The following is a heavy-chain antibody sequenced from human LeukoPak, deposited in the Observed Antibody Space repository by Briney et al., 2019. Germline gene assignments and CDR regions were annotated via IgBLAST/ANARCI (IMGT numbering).Heavy chain of an antibody. CDR1: GFTFSGFG. Sequence: GGSLRLSCAASGFTFSGFGMHWVRQAPGKGLECVSYISSSGSTIYYADSVKGRFTISRDNAKNSLYLQMNSLRAEDTAVYYCAELGITMIGGVWGKGTTVTISS. J-gene: IGHJ6*04. CDR2: ISSSGSTI. CDR3: AELGITMIGGV. V-gene: IGHV3-48*04. D-gene: IGHD3-10*02.